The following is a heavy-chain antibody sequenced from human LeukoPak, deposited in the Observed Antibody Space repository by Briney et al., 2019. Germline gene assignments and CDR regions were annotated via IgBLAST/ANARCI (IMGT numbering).Heavy chain of an antibody. V-gene: IGHV4-30-2*01. Sequence: SETLSLTCAVSGGSISSGGYSWSWIRQPPGKGLEWIGYIYHSGSTYYNPSLKSRVTISVDRSKNQFSLKLSSVTAADTAVYYCARGYYGSGSYQNWGQGTLVTVSS. D-gene: IGHD3-10*01. CDR2: IYHSGST. CDR3: ARGYYGSGSYQN. J-gene: IGHJ4*02. CDR1: GGSISSGGYS.